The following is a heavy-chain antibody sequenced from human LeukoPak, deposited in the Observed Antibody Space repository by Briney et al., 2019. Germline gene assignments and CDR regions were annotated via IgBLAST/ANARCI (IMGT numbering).Heavy chain of an antibody. D-gene: IGHD2-15*01. CDR2: IRYDGSNK. J-gene: IGHJ4*02. V-gene: IGHV3-30*02. CDR3: AKAPNLVAAPDY. CDR1: GFTFSNYG. Sequence: GGSLRLSCAASGFTFSNYGMHWVRQAPGKGLEWVAFIRYDGSNKYYGDSVKGRFTISRDNSKNTLYLQMNSLRAEDTAVYYRAKAPNLVAAPDYWGQGTLVTVSS.